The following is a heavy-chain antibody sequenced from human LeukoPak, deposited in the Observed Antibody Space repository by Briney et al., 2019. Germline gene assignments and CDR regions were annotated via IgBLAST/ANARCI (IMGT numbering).Heavy chain of an antibody. CDR1: GFTFDDYA. V-gene: IGHV3-9*01. Sequence: GGSLRLSCAASGFTFDDYAMHWVRQAPGKGLEWVSGISWNSGSIGYADSVKGRFTISRDNSKNTLYLQMNSLRAEDTAVYYCAKGHLVGALRGHMDVWGKGTTVTVSS. CDR2: ISWNSGSI. CDR3: AKGHLVGALRGHMDV. D-gene: IGHD1-26*01. J-gene: IGHJ6*03.